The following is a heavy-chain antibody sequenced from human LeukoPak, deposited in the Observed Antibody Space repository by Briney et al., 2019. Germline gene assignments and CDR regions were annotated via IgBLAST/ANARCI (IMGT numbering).Heavy chain of an antibody. Sequence: GGSLRLSCAASGFTFSSYWMSWVRQAPGKGLEWVANIKQDGSEKYYVDPVKGRFTISRDNAKNSLYLQMNSLRAEDTAVYYCARDDCSSISCYHNWFDPWGQGTLVTVSS. V-gene: IGHV3-7*01. D-gene: IGHD2-2*01. CDR3: ARDDCSSISCYHNWFDP. J-gene: IGHJ5*02. CDR1: GFTFSSYW. CDR2: IKQDGSEK.